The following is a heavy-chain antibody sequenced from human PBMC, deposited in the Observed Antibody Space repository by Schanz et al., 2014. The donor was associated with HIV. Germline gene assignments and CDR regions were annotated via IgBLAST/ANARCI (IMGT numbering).Heavy chain of an antibody. D-gene: IGHD1-26*01. Sequence: QVQLVESGGGVVQPGRSLRLSCAASGFTFSSYGMHWVRQAPGKGLEWVAVISYDGSNKYYADSVKGRFTISRDISKNTLYLQMNSLRAEDTAVYYCARTSRIVIPDRDPRLSYLYGMDVWGQGTTVTVSS. CDR2: ISYDGSNK. V-gene: IGHV3-30*03. CDR3: ARTSRIVIPDRDPRLSYLYGMDV. CDR1: GFTFSSYG. J-gene: IGHJ6*02.